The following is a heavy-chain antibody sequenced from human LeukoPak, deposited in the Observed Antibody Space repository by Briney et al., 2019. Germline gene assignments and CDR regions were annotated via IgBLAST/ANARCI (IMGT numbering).Heavy chain of an antibody. J-gene: IGHJ4*02. D-gene: IGHD5-18*01. CDR3: ARLAERYTAMLDY. CDR2: IYTSGST. Sequence: SETLSLTCTVSGGSTSSYYWSWIRQPAGKGLEWIGRIYTSGSTNYNPSLKSRVTMSVDTSKNQLSLKLSTVTAADTAVYYCARLAERYTAMLDYWGQGTLVTVSS. CDR1: GGSTSSYY. V-gene: IGHV4-4*07.